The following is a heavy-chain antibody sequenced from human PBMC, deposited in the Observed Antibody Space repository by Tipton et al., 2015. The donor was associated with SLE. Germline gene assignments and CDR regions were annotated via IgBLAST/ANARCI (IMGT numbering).Heavy chain of an antibody. V-gene: IGHV1-18*01. CDR1: GYTFTNYG. D-gene: IGHD3-22*01. Sequence: QSGAEEKKPGASVKVSCKASGYTFTNYGISWVRQAPGQGLEWMGWISAYNGNTNYAQKFQGRVTMTTDTSTSTAYMELRSLRSDGTAVYYCARERSDTMIVVVMAGDWGQGTLVTVSS. CDR3: ARERSDTMIVVVMAGD. J-gene: IGHJ4*02. CDR2: ISAYNGNT.